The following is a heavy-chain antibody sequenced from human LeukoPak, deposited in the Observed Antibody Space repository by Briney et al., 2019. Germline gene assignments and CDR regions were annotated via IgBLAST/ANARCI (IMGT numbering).Heavy chain of an antibody. CDR3: ARHLRTYYYGSGSAGGFDP. V-gene: IGHV4-59*08. J-gene: IGHJ5*02. D-gene: IGHD3-10*01. CDR1: GGSISSYY. CDR2: IYYSGST. Sequence: SETLSLTCTVSGGSISSYYWSWIRQPPGKGLEWIGYIYYSGSTNYNPSLKSRVTISVDTSKNQFSLRVSSVTAADTAVYYCARHLRTYYYGSGSAGGFDPWGQGTLVTVSS.